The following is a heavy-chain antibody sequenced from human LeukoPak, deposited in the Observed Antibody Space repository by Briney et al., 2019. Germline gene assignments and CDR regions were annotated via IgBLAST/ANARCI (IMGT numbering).Heavy chain of an antibody. CDR3: ARESGSYSSSYRFDS. J-gene: IGHJ4*02. CDR2: IYSSGST. Sequence: SETLSLTCTVSRGPISSRSYYWGWIRQPPGKGLEWIGSIYSSGSTYYNPSLKSRVTISLDTSKNQFSLKLRSVTAADTAVYYCARESGSYSSSYRFDSWGQGTLVTVSS. D-gene: IGHD6-6*01. V-gene: IGHV4-39*07. CDR1: RGPISSRSYY.